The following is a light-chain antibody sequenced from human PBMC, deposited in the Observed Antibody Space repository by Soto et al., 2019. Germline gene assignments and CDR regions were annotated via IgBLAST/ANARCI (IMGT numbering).Light chain of an antibody. CDR1: QSVSSSF. Sequence: EIVLTQSPGTLYLSPGERATLSCRASQSVSSSFLAWYQQKPGQAPRLLIYGASNRATGIPDRFSGSGSRTDFTLTISRLEPEDFAVYYCQQYVTSPWAFGQGTKGAIE. J-gene: IGKJ1*01. CDR2: GAS. V-gene: IGKV3-20*01. CDR3: QQYVTSPWA.